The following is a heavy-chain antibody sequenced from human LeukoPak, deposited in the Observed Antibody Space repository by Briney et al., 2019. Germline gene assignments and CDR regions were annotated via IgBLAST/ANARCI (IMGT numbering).Heavy chain of an antibody. Sequence: KSGGSLRLSCVASGFTLSNYRMNWVRQAPGKGLEWVSSIGSTSYIYYADSVKGRFTISRDNAKNSLYLQMNSPRAEDTAVYYCVRAAPYYFDYWGQGTLVTVSS. CDR3: VRAAPYYFDY. J-gene: IGHJ4*02. CDR1: GFTLSNYR. CDR2: IGSTSYI. V-gene: IGHV3-21*01.